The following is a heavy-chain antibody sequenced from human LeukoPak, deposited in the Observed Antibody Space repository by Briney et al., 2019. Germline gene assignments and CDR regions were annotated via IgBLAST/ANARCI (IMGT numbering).Heavy chain of an antibody. CDR3: ARDYYDSSGYYYVEVFDY. J-gene: IGHJ4*02. CDR2: ISAYNGNT. D-gene: IGHD3-22*01. CDR1: GYTFTSYG. Sequence: ASVKVSCKASGYTFTSYGISWVRQAPGQGLEWMGWISAYNGNTNYAQKLQGRVTMTTDTSTGTAYMELRSLRSDDTAVYYCARDYYDSSGYYYVEVFDYWGQGTLVTVSS. V-gene: IGHV1-18*01.